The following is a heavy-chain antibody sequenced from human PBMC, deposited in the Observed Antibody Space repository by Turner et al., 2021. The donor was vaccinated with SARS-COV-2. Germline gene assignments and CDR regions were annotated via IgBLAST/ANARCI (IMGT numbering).Heavy chain of an antibody. CDR2: INPNSGGT. Sequence: QVQLVQSGAEVKKPGASVKVSCKASGYTFAGYYIHWVRQAPGQGLKWMGWINPNSGGTNYAQTFQGRVTMTGDTSISTAYMELSTLRSDDTAVYYCARSVSWLQSLTVDYWGQGTLVTVSS. D-gene: IGHD5-12*01. CDR3: ARSVSWLQSLTVDY. CDR1: GYTFAGYY. V-gene: IGHV1-2*02. J-gene: IGHJ4*02.